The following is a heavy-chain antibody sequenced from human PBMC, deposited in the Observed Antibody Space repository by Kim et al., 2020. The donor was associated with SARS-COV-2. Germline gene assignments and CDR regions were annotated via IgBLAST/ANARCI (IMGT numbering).Heavy chain of an antibody. D-gene: IGHD2-2*01. V-gene: IGHV5-51*01. CDR2: IYPGDSDT. J-gene: IGHJ2*01. CDR1: GYSFTSYW. Sequence: GESLKISCKGSGYSFTSYWIGWVRQMPGKGLEWMGIIYPGDSDTRYSPSFQGQVTISADKSISTAYLQWSSLKASDTAMYYCARLADCSSTSCFTSSGLGYWYFDLWGRGTLVTVSS. CDR3: ARLADCSSTSCFTSSGLGYWYFDL.